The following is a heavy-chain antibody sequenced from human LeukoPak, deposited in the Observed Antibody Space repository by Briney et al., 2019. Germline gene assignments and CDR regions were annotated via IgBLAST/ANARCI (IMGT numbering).Heavy chain of an antibody. CDR2: IRNKAYGGTT. D-gene: IGHD1-26*01. CDR3: TRVNRVGATPLDY. J-gene: IGHJ4*02. CDR1: GFTFGDYA. V-gene: IGHV3-49*04. Sequence: GGSLRLSCTASGFTFGDYAMSWVRQAPGKGLEWVGFIRNKAYGGTTEYAASVKGRFTISRDDSKSIAYLQMNSLKTEDTAVYYCTRVNRVGATPLDYWGQGTLVTVSS.